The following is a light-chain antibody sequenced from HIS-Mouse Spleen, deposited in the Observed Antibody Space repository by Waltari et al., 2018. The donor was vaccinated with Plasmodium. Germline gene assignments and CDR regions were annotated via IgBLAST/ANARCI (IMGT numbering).Light chain of an antibody. CDR2: GAS. V-gene: IGKV3-15*01. CDR1: QSVSSN. J-gene: IGKJ1*01. CDR3: QQYNNWPRGT. Sequence: EIVMTQSPATLSVSPGESATLSCRASQSVSSNLAWYQQKPGQAPRLLIYGASTRDTGIPARFSGSGSGTEFTLIISSMQSEDFAVYYCQQYNNWPRGTFGQGTKVEIK.